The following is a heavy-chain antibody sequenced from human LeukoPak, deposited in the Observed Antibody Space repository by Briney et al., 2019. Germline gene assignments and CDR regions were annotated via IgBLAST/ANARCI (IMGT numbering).Heavy chain of an antibody. CDR1: GFTFSDYY. CDR3: AGYRSGGSCYAAGY. D-gene: IGHD2-15*01. CDR2: ISSSGSTM. J-gene: IGHJ4*02. Sequence: GGSLRLSCAASGFTFSDYYMSWIRQAPGKGLEWVSYISSSGSTMYYADSVKGRFTISRDNAKNSLYLQMNSLRAEDTAVYYCAGYRSGGSCYAAGYWGQGTLVTVSS. V-gene: IGHV3-11*01.